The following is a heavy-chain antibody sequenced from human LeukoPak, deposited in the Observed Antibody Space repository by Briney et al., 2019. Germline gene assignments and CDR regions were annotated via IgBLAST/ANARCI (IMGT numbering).Heavy chain of an antibody. CDR2: INPNSGGT. Sequence: ASVKVSCKASGYTFTGYYMHWVRRAPGQGLEWMGWINPNSGGTNYAQKFQGWVTTTRDTSISTAYMELSRLRSDDTAVYYCARSEDIVVVPAAMDMGNAFDIWGQGTMVTVSS. J-gene: IGHJ3*02. D-gene: IGHD2-2*01. V-gene: IGHV1-2*04. CDR3: ARSEDIVVVPAAMDMGNAFDI. CDR1: GYTFTGYY.